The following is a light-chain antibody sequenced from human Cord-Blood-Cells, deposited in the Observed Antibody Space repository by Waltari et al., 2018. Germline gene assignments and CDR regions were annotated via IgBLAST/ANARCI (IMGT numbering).Light chain of an antibody. Sequence: QSALTQPASVSGSPGQSITISCTGTSSDVGRYHLVSWYQHHPGKAPKLMIYEVSKRPSGVSNRFSGSKSGNTASLTISGLQAEDEADYYCCSHAGSSTLVFGGGTKLTVL. CDR1: SSDVGRYHL. CDR2: EVS. CDR3: CSHAGSSTLV. J-gene: IGLJ3*02. V-gene: IGLV2-23*02.